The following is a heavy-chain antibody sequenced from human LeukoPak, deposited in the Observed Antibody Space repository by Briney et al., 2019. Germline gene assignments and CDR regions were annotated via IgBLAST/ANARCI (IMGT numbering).Heavy chain of an antibody. J-gene: IGHJ4*02. CDR3: ARTRVLRYLDY. V-gene: IGHV3-53*04. CDR2: IYSGDST. CDR1: GFTVYSNY. Sequence: GGSLRFSCAASGFTVYSNYMRWVRPAPGMEWEWLSVIYSGDSTYYADSVKRRFTISRHNSKNTLYLQMNSLRAEDTSVYYCARTRVLRYLDYWGQRTLVTVSS. D-gene: IGHD3-16*01.